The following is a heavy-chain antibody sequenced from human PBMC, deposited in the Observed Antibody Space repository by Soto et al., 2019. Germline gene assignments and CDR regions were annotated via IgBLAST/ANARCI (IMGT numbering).Heavy chain of an antibody. CDR2: INPNSGGT. CDR1: GYTFTGYY. CDR3: ARAVSGWDEGRDYYYGMDV. Sequence: ASVKVSCKASGYTFTGYYMHWVRQAPGQGLEWMGWINPNSGGTNYAQKFQGWVTMTRDTSISTAYMELSRLRSDDTAVYYCARAVSGWDEGRDYYYGMDVWGQETTVTVSS. D-gene: IGHD6-19*01. J-gene: IGHJ6*02. V-gene: IGHV1-2*04.